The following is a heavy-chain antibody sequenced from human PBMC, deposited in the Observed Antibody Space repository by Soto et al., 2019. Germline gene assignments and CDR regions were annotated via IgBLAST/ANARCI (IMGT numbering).Heavy chain of an antibody. CDR2: ISDSGGST. Sequence: EGSLRLSCAPSAFTFSTYAMSWVRQAPGKGQEWVSAISDSGGSTYYAGSVKGRFTISRDNSKNTLYLQMNSLRAEDTAVYYCAKDRSESIDLYFDSWRQATRVT. CDR3: AKDRSESIDLYFDS. V-gene: IGHV3-23*01. D-gene: IGHD6-6*01. CDR1: AFTFSTYA. J-gene: IGHJ4*01.